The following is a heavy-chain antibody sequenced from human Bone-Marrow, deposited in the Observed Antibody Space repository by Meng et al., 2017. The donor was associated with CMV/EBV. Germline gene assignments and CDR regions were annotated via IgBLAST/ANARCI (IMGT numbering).Heavy chain of an antibody. D-gene: IGHD3-3*01. CDR3: ARGKAYDVWSGYYTTKYHGMDV. Sequence: GESLKISCAASGFTLSDYYMTWIRQAPGKGLEWVSYISRSGSTIYFADSMKGRFTISRDNAKNSLYLQMNSLRAEDTAVYYCARGKAYDVWSGYYTTKYHGMDVCGQGTTVTASS. CDR1: GFTLSDYY. V-gene: IGHV3-11*01. J-gene: IGHJ6*02. CDR2: ISRSGSTI.